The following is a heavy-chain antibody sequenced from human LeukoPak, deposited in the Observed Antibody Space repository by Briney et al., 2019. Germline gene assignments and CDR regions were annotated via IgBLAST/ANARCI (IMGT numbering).Heavy chain of an antibody. CDR3: ARGAMATTPFFDY. Sequence: SETLSLTCPVSGGSISNFYYWGCVRPPPGEGMEWVGYVYYTGSTTFNPSLKSRVTMSLDTSRNQFSLKLTSLTAADTVVYYCARGAMATTPFFDYWGQGTLVTVSS. J-gene: IGHJ4*02. CDR2: VYYTGST. D-gene: IGHD5-24*01. V-gene: IGHV4-59*01. CDR1: GGSISNFYY.